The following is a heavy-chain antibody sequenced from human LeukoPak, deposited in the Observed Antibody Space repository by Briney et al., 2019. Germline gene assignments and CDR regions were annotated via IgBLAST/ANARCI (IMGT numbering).Heavy chain of an antibody. V-gene: IGHV3-74*01. Sequence: GGSLRLSCTASGLTFSTYWVHWVRQAPGKGLVWVSQIKFDGSLASYADSVNGRFTISRDNAKNTLYLQMNTLGTEDTAVYYCVTGHYDSRMYFDLWGRGTLVTVSS. CDR2: IKFDGSLA. CDR1: GLTFSTYW. J-gene: IGHJ2*01. CDR3: VTGHYDSRMYFDL. D-gene: IGHD3-16*01.